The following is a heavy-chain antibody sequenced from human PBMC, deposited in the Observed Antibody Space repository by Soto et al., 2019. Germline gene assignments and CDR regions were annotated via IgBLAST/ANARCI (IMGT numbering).Heavy chain of an antibody. D-gene: IGHD2-21*02. CDR3: AKASSASGRDCPGH. CDR1: GFTFSSYG. J-gene: IGHJ4*02. Sequence: EVQVLESGGGLARPGGSVTISCATSGFTFSSYGMTWVRQAPWKGLEWVSAISGSGDRTFYAESLGGRFTISRDNSKNTVYLQMKSLRAGDTATYYCAKASSASGRDCPGHWGQGTQVTVSS. V-gene: IGHV3-23*01. CDR2: ISGSGDRT.